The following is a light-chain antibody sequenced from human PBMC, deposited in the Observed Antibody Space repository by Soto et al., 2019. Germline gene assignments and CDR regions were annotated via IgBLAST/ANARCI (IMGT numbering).Light chain of an antibody. V-gene: IGLV2-14*01. CDR1: SSDVRGYNY. Sequence: QSALTQPASVSESPGQSITISCTGTSSDVRGYNYVSWYQQHPGKAPKLMIYDVSNRPSGVCNRFSGSKSGNTASLTMSGLQAEDEADYYCSSYTSSSTLRVFGTGTKLTVL. J-gene: IGLJ1*01. CDR3: SSYTSSSTLRV. CDR2: DVS.